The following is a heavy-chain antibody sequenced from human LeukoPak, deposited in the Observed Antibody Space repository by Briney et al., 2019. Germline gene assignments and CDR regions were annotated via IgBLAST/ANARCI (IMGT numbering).Heavy chain of an antibody. D-gene: IGHD2-2*01. V-gene: IGHV3-23*01. J-gene: IGHJ4*02. CDR2: ISGSGGST. CDR1: GFTFSSYA. Sequence: GGSLRLSCAASGFTFSSYAMSWVRQAPGKGLEWVSAISGSGGSTYYADSVKGRFTISRDNSKNTLYLQMNSLRAEDTAVYYCAKFVGYCSSTSCFDHWGQGTLVTVSS. CDR3: AKFVGYCSSTSCFDH.